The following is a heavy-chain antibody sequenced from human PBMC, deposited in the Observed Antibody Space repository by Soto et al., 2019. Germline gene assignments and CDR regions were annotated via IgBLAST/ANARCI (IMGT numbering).Heavy chain of an antibody. CDR2: ITPYNGNA. J-gene: IGHJ4*02. CDR3: ASARMFSGAHHDY. D-gene: IGHD1-26*01. CDR1: GYTFTNFG. V-gene: IGHV1-18*04. Sequence: QVHLVQSGAVVENPGASVKVSCKASGYTFTNFGINWVRQAPGQGLEWMGWITPYNGNANYPQKHQDRLTITTDTSTNTAYLELGSLRSDDTAVYFCASARMFSGAHHDYWGQGTRVTVSS.